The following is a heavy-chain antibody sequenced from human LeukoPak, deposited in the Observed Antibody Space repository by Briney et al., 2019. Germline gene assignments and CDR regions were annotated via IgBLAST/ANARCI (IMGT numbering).Heavy chain of an antibody. Sequence: PSETLSLTCTVSGGSISSGDYYWSWIRQPPGKGLEWIGYIYYSGSTYYNPSLKSRVTISVDTSKNQFSLKLSSVTAADTAVYYCASQEFDKRLEFGYWGQGTLVTVSS. D-gene: IGHD1-1*01. V-gene: IGHV4-30-4*01. CDR1: GGSISSGDYY. CDR2: IYYSGST. J-gene: IGHJ4*02. CDR3: ASQEFDKRLEFGY.